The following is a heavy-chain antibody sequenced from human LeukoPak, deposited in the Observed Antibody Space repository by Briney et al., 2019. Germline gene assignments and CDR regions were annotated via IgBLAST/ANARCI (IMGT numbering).Heavy chain of an antibody. CDR1: GFTFSSYA. CDR2: ISGSGGSA. V-gene: IGHV3-23*01. CDR3: AKDQPITIFGVATYYFDY. D-gene: IGHD3-3*01. Sequence: QPGGSLRLSCAASGFTFSSYAMSWVRQAPGKGLEWVSAISGSGGSAYYADSVKGRFTISRDNSKNTLYLQVNSLRAEDTAVYSCAKDQPITIFGVATYYFDYWGQGTLVTVSS. J-gene: IGHJ4*02.